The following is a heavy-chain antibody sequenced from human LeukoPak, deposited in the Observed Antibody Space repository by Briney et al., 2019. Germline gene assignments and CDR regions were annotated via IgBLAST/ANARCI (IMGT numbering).Heavy chain of an antibody. J-gene: IGHJ6*03. CDR1: GFTFTNAW. V-gene: IGHV3-15*01. Sequence: GGSLRLSCAASGFTFTNAWMSWVRQAPGKGLEWVGRIKSKIDGGTTDYAAPVKGRFTISRDDSKNTLYLQMNSLKTEDTAVYYCTTDDQTTVSPYYYYYYMDVWGKGTTVTVSS. CDR2: IKSKIDGGTT. CDR3: TTDDQTTVSPYYYYYYMDV. D-gene: IGHD4-11*01.